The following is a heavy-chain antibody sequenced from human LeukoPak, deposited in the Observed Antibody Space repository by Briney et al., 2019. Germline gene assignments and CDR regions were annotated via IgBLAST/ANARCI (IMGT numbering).Heavy chain of an antibody. CDR2: IKQDGSDI. CDR3: TRGGRLHPQSPY. D-gene: IGHD3-16*01. Sequence: GGSLRPSCAASGFSFSTYWMSWVRQAPGKGLEWVANIKQDGSDIYYVDSVKGRFIISRDNAKNSLYLQMSSLRAEDTAVYYCTRGGRLHPQSPYWGQGTLVTVSS. J-gene: IGHJ4*02. CDR1: GFSFSTYW. V-gene: IGHV3-7*01.